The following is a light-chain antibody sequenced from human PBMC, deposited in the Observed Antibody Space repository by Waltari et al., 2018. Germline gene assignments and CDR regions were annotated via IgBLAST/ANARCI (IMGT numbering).Light chain of an antibody. CDR1: ALAKTY. CDR2: EDT. CDR3: YSTDSSGHERV. J-gene: IGLJ3*02. Sequence: SYELTQPPSVSVSPGQTARITCPGDALAKTYAYWYEQKSGQAPVLVIFEDTKRPSGIPERFSGSSSGTMATLTITGAQVEDEADYYCYSTDSSGHERVFGGGTKLTVL. V-gene: IGLV3-10*01.